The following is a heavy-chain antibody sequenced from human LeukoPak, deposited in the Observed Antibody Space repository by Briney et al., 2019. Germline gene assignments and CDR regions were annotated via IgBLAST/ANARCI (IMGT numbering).Heavy chain of an antibody. Sequence: PQTLSLTCTVSGGSISSGGYYWSWIRQHPGKGLEWIGYIYYSGSTYYNPSLKSRVTISVDTSKNQFSLKLSSVTAADTAVYYCARVIRFCSSTSCYFYFDYWGQGTLVTVSS. V-gene: IGHV4-31*03. CDR1: GGSISSGGYY. D-gene: IGHD2-2*01. CDR2: IYYSGST. CDR3: ARVIRFCSSTSCYFYFDY. J-gene: IGHJ4*02.